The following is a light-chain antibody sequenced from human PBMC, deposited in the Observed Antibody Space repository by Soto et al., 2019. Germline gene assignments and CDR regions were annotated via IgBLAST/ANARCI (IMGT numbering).Light chain of an antibody. V-gene: IGKV3-20*01. CDR2: GAS. CDR3: QQYGSSGT. CDR1: QSVSNNY. Sequence: EIVLTQSPGTLSLSPGERATLSCRASQSVSNNYLAWYQQKPGQAPGLLIYGASNRATGIPDRFSGSGSGTDFTLTIRRLEPEEFAVYYCQQYGSSGTFGQGTKVDIK. J-gene: IGKJ1*01.